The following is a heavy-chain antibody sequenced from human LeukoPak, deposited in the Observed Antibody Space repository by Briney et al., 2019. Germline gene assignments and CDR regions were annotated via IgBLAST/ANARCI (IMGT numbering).Heavy chain of an antibody. J-gene: IGHJ4*02. V-gene: IGHV3-23*01. D-gene: IGHD1-14*01. CDR1: GFTFSDYA. CDR2: ISGSGGST. Sequence: GGSLRLSCAASGFTFSDYAMSWVRQTPGKGLEWVSTISGSGGSTYYADSVKGRFTISRDSSKNTLYLQMNNLRPEDTAVYYCAKLHNLNCDYWGLGTLVTVSS. CDR3: AKLHNLNCDY.